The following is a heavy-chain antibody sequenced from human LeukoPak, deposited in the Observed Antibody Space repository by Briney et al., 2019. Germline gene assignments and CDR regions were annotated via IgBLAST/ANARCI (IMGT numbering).Heavy chain of an antibody. J-gene: IGHJ5*02. V-gene: IGHV3-74*01. D-gene: IGHD3-22*01. CDR3: ARDDLLHRNWFDP. CDR1: GFTFSNYW. Sequence: GGSLRLSCAASGFTFSNYWMHWLRHAPGKGLVWVSRINSDGSITSYADSVKGRFTISRDNSKNSLYLQMNSLRVEDTAFYYCARDDLLHRNWFDPWGQGTLVTVSS. CDR2: INSDGSIT.